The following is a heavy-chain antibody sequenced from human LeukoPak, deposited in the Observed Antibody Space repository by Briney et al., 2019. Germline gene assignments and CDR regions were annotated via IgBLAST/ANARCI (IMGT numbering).Heavy chain of an antibody. Sequence: SETLSLTCTVSGGSISSGGYYWSWIRQPPGKGLEWIGYIYYSGSTNYNPSLKSRVTISVDTSKNQFSLKLSSVTAADTAVYYCARVTGTSCYRCFDYWGQGTLVTVSS. CDR3: ARVTGTSCYRCFDY. D-gene: IGHD2-2*02. J-gene: IGHJ4*02. V-gene: IGHV4-61*08. CDR2: IYYSGST. CDR1: GGSISSGGYY.